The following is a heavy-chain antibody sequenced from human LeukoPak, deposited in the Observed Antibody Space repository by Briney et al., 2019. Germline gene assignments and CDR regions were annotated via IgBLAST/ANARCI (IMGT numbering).Heavy chain of an antibody. J-gene: IGHJ1*01. CDR2: IYYSGST. V-gene: IGHV4-31*03. CDR1: LDSTTTNF. CDR3: ARSAFEYFQH. D-gene: IGHD3-3*02. Sequence: SETLSLTCTVSLDSTTTNFWSWIRQHPGKGLEWIGYIYYSGSTYYNSSLKSRVTISVDTSKNKFSLKLSSVTAADTAVYYCARSAFEYFQHWGQGTLVTVSS.